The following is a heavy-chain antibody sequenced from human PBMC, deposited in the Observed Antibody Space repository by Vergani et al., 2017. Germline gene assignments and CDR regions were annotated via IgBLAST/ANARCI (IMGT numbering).Heavy chain of an antibody. J-gene: IGHJ5*02. Sequence: QVQLVQSGAEVKKPGASVKVSCKASGYTFTSYDINWVRQATGQGLEWMGWMNPNSGNTGYAQKFQGRVTMTRNTSISTAYMELSSLSSEDTAVYYCARGLSIAAAGTFGDWFDPWGQGTLVTVSS. CDR2: MNPNSGNT. V-gene: IGHV1-8*01. CDR1: GYTFTSYD. CDR3: ARGLSIAAAGTFGDWFDP. D-gene: IGHD6-13*01.